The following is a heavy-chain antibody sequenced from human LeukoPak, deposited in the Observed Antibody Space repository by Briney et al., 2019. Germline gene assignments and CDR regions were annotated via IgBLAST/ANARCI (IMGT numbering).Heavy chain of an antibody. J-gene: IGHJ1*01. V-gene: IGHV3-30*02. CDR2: IRYDGSTK. CDR3: AKVGEDYYGASGYLNEGYFQH. CDR1: GFTFSCCG. Sequence: GGSLRLSCAVSGFTFSCCGMYWVRQAPGKGLEWVAFIRYDGSTKYYADSVKGRFTISRDNSKNTLFLQMNSLRAEDTAVYYCAKVGEDYYGASGYLNEGYFQHWGQGALVTVSS. D-gene: IGHD3-10*01.